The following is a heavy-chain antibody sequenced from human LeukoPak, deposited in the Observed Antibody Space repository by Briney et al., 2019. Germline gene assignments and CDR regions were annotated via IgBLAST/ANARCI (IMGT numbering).Heavy chain of an antibody. CDR1: GYSFTSYW. CDR3: ARGIPPGYYDFWSGYSYYFDY. V-gene: IGHV5-51*01. Sequence: GESLKISCKGSGYSFTSYWIGWVRQMPGKGLEWMGIIYPGDSDTRYSPSFQGQVTISADKSISTAYLQWSSLKASDTAMYYCARGIPPGYYDFWSGYSYYFDYWGQGTLVTVSS. D-gene: IGHD3-3*01. CDR2: IYPGDSDT. J-gene: IGHJ4*02.